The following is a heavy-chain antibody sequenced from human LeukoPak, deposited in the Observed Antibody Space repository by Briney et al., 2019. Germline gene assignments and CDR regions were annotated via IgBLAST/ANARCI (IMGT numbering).Heavy chain of an antibody. CDR3: AKRTYSDASGYSGSFDH. CDR2: ISGGDGST. V-gene: IGHV3-23*01. Sequence: PGGSLRLSCAASGFTFNTYAMNWVRRAPGKGLEWVSAISGGDGSTYYADSVKGRFTISRDNSKNTLSLQMSSLRAEDTAVYYCAKRTYSDASGYSGSFDHWGQGTLVTVSS. D-gene: IGHD3-22*01. CDR1: GFTFNTYA. J-gene: IGHJ4*02.